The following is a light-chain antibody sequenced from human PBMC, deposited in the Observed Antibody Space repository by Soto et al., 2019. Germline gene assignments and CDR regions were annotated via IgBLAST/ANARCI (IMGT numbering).Light chain of an antibody. J-gene: IGLJ1*01. CDR3: YSYTGSSSLYV. CDR1: SSDIGGYNS. CDR2: EVA. V-gene: IGLV2-14*01. Sequence: QSVLTQPASVSGSPGPSITISCSGTSSDIGGYNSVSWYRQYPGKAPKLMIYEVANRPSGVSDRFSGSKSGNTASLTISGLQAEDEADYYCYSYTGSSSLYVFGTGTKLTV.